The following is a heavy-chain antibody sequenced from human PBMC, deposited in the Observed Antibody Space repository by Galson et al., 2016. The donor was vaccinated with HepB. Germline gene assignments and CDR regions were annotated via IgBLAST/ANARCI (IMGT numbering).Heavy chain of an antibody. J-gene: IGHJ6*02. D-gene: IGHD3-3*01. V-gene: IGHV3-33*01. Sequence: SLRLSCAASGFTFSNYGMHWVRQAPGKGLQWVAAIWYDGSNKYYGDSVKGRFTVSRDNAKNTLSLQMDSLRAEDTAVYYCARDVEEGFWSGYYFYGMDVWGQGTTVTVSS. CDR1: GFTFSNYG. CDR3: ARDVEEGFWSGYYFYGMDV. CDR2: IWYDGSNK.